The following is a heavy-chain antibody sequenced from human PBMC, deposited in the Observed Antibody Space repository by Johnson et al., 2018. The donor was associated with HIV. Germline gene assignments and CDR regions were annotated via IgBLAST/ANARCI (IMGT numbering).Heavy chain of an antibody. V-gene: IGHV3-30*19. Sequence: QVQLVESGGGVVQPGGSLRLSCAASGFTFSSYGMHWVRQAPGKGLEWVAVISYDGSKKYYADSVKGRLTISRDNSRNTLYLQINSLRAEDTAIYYCARPMSVADLFDPFDIWGQGTMVTVSS. J-gene: IGHJ3*02. CDR1: GFTFSSYG. D-gene: IGHD6-19*01. CDR2: ISYDGSKK. CDR3: ARPMSVADLFDPFDI.